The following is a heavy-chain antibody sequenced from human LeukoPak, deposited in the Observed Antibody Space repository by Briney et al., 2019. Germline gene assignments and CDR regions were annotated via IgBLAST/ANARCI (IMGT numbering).Heavy chain of an antibody. CDR3: AKEEVSGWSEADY. CDR1: GFTFKDYN. J-gene: IGHJ4*02. CDR2: ISGNGGST. V-gene: IGHV3-43*01. Sequence: PGGALRLSCAASGFTFKDYNMHWVRQAPGKGLEWVSLISGNGGSTFYADSVKGRFTISRDNNKNSLYLQMNSLRTDDTALYYCAKEEVSGWSEADYWGQGTLVTVSS. D-gene: IGHD6-19*01.